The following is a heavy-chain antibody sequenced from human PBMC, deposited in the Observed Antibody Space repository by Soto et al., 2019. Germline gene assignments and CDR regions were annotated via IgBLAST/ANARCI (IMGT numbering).Heavy chain of an antibody. J-gene: IGHJ3*02. CDR2: IYYSGST. D-gene: IGHD3-16*01. Sequence: QVQLQESGPGLVKPSETLSLTCTVSGGSINSYYWSWIRQPPGKGLEWIGYIYYSGSTNYNPSHKTRVTIAVGTAKNLLPLTLSSVTAADPAVYYCASLYGLDAFDIWGQGTMVTVSS. CDR1: GGSINSYY. CDR3: ASLYGLDAFDI. V-gene: IGHV4-59*08.